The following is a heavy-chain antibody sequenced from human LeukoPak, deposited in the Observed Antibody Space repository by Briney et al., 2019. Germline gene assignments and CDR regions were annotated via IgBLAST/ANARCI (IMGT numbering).Heavy chain of an antibody. J-gene: IGHJ4*02. CDR1: GFTFSDDY. V-gene: IGHV3-30-3*01. D-gene: IGHD1-26*01. Sequence: GGSLRLSCAASGFTFSDDYVHWVRQAPGKGLEWVAVISYDGSNKYYADSVKGRFTISRDNSKNTLYLQMNSLRAEDTAVYYCARDPTGWELGYFDYWGQGTLVTVSS. CDR2: ISYDGSNK. CDR3: ARDPTGWELGYFDY.